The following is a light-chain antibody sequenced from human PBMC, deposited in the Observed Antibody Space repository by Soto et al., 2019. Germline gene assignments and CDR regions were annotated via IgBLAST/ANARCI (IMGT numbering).Light chain of an antibody. CDR1: QSIRTY. CDR2: AAS. CDR3: QQSYSTPPT. J-gene: IGKJ5*01. Sequence: DIQMTQSPSSLSASMGDRVTITCRASQSIRTYLNWYQQKPGKAPKLLISAASSLQGGVPSTFSGSGSGTDFTLTITSLQPEDFATYYCQQSYSTPPTFGQGTQLEIK. V-gene: IGKV1-39*01.